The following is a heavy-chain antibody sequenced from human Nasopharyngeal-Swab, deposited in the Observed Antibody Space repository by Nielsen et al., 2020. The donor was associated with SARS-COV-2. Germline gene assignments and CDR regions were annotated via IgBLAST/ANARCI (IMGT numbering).Heavy chain of an antibody. Sequence: GGSLRLSCAASGFTFSLYWMSWVRQAPGRGLEWVAHIKQDGYEKYYVDSVKGRFIISRDNANSYLQMNSLRAEDTAAYYCARKRTGRNYYGMDVWGQGTTVTVSS. CDR1: GFTFSLYW. J-gene: IGHJ6*02. V-gene: IGHV3-7*01. D-gene: IGHD4-17*01. CDR2: IKQDGYEK. CDR3: ARKRTGRNYYGMDV.